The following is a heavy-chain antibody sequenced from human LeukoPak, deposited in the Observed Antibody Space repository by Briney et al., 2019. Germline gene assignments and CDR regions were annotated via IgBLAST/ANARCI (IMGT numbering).Heavy chain of an antibody. CDR3: AXGVXGAGSLLEYFQH. J-gene: IGHJ1*01. D-gene: IGHD3-10*01. CDR2: ITTDGSGA. V-gene: IGHV3-23*01. CDR1: GFAFRNYD. Sequence: GGSLRLSCAASGFAFRNYDMIWVRQAPGRGLEWVSGITTDGSGAYYADSVKGRFTVSRDNSKNTVFLQMNSLRGEDAAIYYCAXGVXGAGSLLEYFQHWGQGTLVTVSS.